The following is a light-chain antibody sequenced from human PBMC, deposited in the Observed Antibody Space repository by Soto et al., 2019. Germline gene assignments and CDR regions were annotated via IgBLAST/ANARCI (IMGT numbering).Light chain of an antibody. J-gene: IGLJ1*01. CDR1: HIGSKS. CDR2: YDT. V-gene: IGLV3-21*04. CDR3: QVWDSSSDHDV. Sequence: SYELTQPPSVSVAPGKTARITCGGDHIGSKSVHWYQQKPGQAPVLVIYYDTDRPSGIPERFSGSNSGNTATLTISRVEAGDEADYYCQVWDSSSDHDVFGTGTKLTVL.